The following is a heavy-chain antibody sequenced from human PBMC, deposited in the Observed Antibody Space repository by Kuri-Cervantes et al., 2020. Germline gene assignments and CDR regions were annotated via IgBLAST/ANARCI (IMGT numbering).Heavy chain of an antibody. D-gene: IGHD5-24*01. CDR3: AKGAMAMTEKYFHY. J-gene: IGHJ1*01. CDR1: GFIFNSYA. Sequence: GGSLRLSCAASGFIFNSYAMIWVRQAPGKGLEWVSAISGSGDATDYADSVRGRFTISRDNSKNMLYLHMKSLRAEDTAVYYCAKGAMAMTEKYFHYWGQGTLVTVSS. CDR2: ISGSGDAT. V-gene: IGHV3-23*01.